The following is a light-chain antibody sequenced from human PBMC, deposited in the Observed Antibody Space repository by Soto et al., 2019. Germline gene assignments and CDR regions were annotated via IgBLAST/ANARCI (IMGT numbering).Light chain of an antibody. CDR2: DAS. CDR1: QSVSSY. J-gene: IGKJ5*01. CDR3: QQRSNWPPIT. V-gene: IGKV3-11*01. Sequence: VLTQCPGTLSLSPGEKASLSCRASQSVSSYLAWYQQKPGQAPRLLIYDASNRATGIPARFSGSGSGTDFTLTISSLEPEDFAVYYCQQRSNWPPITFGQGTRLEIK.